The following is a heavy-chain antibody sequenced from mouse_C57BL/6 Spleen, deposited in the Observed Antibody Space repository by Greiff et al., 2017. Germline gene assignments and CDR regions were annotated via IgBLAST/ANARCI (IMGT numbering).Heavy chain of an antibody. V-gene: IGHV1-82*01. J-gene: IGHJ2*01. CDR2: IYPGDGDT. CDR3: ARQPYKTDFDY. CDR1: GYAFSSSW. D-gene: IGHD1-3*01. Sequence: VQLQQSGPELVKPGASVKISCKASGYAFSSSWMNWVKQRPGKGLEWIGRIYPGDGDTNYNGKFKGKATLTADKCSSTAYMQLSSLTSEDSAVYFCARQPYKTDFDYWGQGTTLTVSS.